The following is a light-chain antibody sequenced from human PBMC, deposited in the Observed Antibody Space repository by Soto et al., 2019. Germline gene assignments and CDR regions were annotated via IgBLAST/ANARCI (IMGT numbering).Light chain of an antibody. J-gene: IGKJ1*01. Sequence: EIVLTQSPGTLSLSPGERAVLSCRASQSVNNNYLAWYQRKPGRAPRLLIYGASSRATGIRDRFIGSGSGTDFNLTITRLEPEDFAVYFCQQYGSSPPTFGQGTKV. CDR3: QQYGSSPPT. V-gene: IGKV3-20*01. CDR2: GAS. CDR1: QSVNNNY.